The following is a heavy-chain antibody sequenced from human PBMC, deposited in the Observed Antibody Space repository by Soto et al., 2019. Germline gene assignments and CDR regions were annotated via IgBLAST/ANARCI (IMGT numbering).Heavy chain of an antibody. Sequence: PSETLSLTCTVSGGSISSGDYYWSWIRQPPGKGLEWIGYIYYSGSTYYNPSLKSRVTISVDTSKHQFSLKLSSVTAADTAVYYCASGPMTYYYDSSGYYNDYWGQGTLVTVSS. D-gene: IGHD3-22*01. CDR3: ASGPMTYYYDSSGYYNDY. J-gene: IGHJ4*02. CDR1: GGSISSGDYY. CDR2: IYYSGST. V-gene: IGHV4-30-4*01.